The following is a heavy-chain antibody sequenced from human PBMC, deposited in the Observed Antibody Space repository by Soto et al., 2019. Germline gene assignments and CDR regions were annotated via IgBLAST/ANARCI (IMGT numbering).Heavy chain of an antibody. Sequence: GGSLRLSCAASGFTFSSYGMHWVRQAPGKGLEWVAVISYDGSNKYYADSVKGRFTISRDKSKNTLYLQMNSLRAEDTAVYYCANSVEMATIFLRGSRRENAFDIWGQGTMVTVSS. J-gene: IGHJ3*02. CDR1: GFTFSSYG. V-gene: IGHV3-30*18. CDR3: ANSVEMATIFLRGSRRENAFDI. CDR2: ISYDGSNK. D-gene: IGHD5-12*01.